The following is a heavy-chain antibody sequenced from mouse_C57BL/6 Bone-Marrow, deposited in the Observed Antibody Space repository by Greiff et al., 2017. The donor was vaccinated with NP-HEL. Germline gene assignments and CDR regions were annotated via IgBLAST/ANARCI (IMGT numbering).Heavy chain of an antibody. CDR1: GFTFSDAW. CDR3: TGVTTVVATKGFAY. V-gene: IGHV6-6*01. Sequence: EVKLVESGGGLVQPGGSMKLSCAASGFTFSDAWMDWVRQSPEKGLEWVAETRNKDNNHATYYAVSVKGRFTISRDNSKSSVYLQMNSLRAEDTGIYYCTGVTTVVATKGFAYWGQGTLVTVSA. J-gene: IGHJ3*01. D-gene: IGHD1-1*01. CDR2: TRNKDNNHAT.